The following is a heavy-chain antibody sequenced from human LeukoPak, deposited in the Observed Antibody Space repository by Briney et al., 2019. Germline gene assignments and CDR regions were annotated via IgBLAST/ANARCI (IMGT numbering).Heavy chain of an antibody. CDR1: GFTFDDYA. D-gene: IGHD3-10*01. J-gene: IGHJ4*02. Sequence: GGSLRLSCAASGFTFDDYAMHWVRQAPGKGLEWVSGISWNSGSLGYADSVKGRFTISRDNAKNSLYLQMNSLRAEDTALYYCAKSYGSGSYYGDIDYWGQGTLVTVSS. CDR3: AKSYGSGSYYGDIDY. CDR2: ISWNSGSL. V-gene: IGHV3-9*01.